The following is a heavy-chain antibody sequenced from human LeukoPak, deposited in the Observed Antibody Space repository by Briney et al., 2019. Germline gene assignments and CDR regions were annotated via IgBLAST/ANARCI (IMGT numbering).Heavy chain of an antibody. J-gene: IGHJ4*02. V-gene: IGHV3-48*03. Sequence: GGSLRLSCAASGFIFSSYEMNWVRQAPGKGLEWVSYISSSGSTIYYADSVRGRFTISRDNAKNSLYLQMNSLRAEDTAVYYCARDEAFCGGDCYSGFFDYWGQGVLVTVSS. D-gene: IGHD2-21*02. CDR3: ARDEAFCGGDCYSGFFDY. CDR1: GFIFSSYE. CDR2: ISSSGSTI.